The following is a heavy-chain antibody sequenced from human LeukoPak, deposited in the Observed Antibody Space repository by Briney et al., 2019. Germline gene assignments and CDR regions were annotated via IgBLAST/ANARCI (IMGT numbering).Heavy chain of an antibody. Sequence: SETLSLTCTVSGGSINLYCWSWIRQPAGKGLEWIGRIYSTGSTNYSPSLKSRVTMSVDKSKNQFSLNLSSVTAADTAVYYCARGIADPYSFDSWGQGTLVTVSS. CDR3: ARGIADPYSFDS. D-gene: IGHD6-13*01. J-gene: IGHJ4*02. V-gene: IGHV4-4*07. CDR1: GGSINLYC. CDR2: IYSTGST.